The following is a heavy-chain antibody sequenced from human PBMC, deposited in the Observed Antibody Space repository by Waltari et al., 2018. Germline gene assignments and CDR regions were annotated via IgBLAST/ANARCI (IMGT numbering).Heavy chain of an antibody. CDR3: ARDRGSGLYLDS. D-gene: IGHD2-15*01. CDR2: VPRSGRT. Sequence: QLLLQWSGPGVVKPSEPLSLTCAVSGDSMSGNYWWNWVRQSPGKGLEWIGQVPRSGRTNYRPSFASGVTVSIDTSNNQFSLKMPSPTAADTAMYYCARDRGSGLYLDSWGQGTLVTVS. V-gene: IGHV4-4*02. CDR1: GDSMSGNYW. J-gene: IGHJ4*02.